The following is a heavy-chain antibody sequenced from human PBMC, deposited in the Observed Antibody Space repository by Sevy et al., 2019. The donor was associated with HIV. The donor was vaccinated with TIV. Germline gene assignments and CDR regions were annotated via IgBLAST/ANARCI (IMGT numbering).Heavy chain of an antibody. J-gene: IGHJ6*02. Sequence: GGSLRLSCAASGFTLSSYGMHWVRQAPGKGLEWVAVIRYDGSNKYYADSVKGRFTIARDNSKNTLYLQMISLRAEDTAVYYCARDRLGITISAEWGGGMDVWGQGTTVTVSS. CDR2: IRYDGSNK. D-gene: IGHD3-3*01. CDR1: GFTLSSYG. V-gene: IGHV3-33*01. CDR3: ARDRLGITISAEWGGGMDV.